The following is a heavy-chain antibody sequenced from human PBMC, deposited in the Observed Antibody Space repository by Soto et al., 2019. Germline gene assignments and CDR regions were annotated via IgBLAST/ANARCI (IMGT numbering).Heavy chain of an antibody. D-gene: IGHD3-3*01. CDR2: MNPNSGNT. Sequence: QVPLVQSGAEVKKPGASVKVSCKASGYTFTSYDINWVRQATGQGLEWMGWMNPNSGNTGYAQKFQGRVTMTRNTSISTAYMELSSLRSEDTAVYYCARGALPYYDFWSGYYRGGWFDPWGQGTLVTVSS. CDR3: ARGALPYYDFWSGYYRGGWFDP. CDR1: GYTFTSYD. V-gene: IGHV1-8*01. J-gene: IGHJ5*02.